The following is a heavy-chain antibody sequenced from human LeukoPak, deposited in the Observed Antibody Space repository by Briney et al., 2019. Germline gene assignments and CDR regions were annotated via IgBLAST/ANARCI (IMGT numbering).Heavy chain of an antibody. CDR1: GGSISSGGYY. CDR3: ARDSITAYYYGSGSSLSGGIDY. CDR2: IYYSGST. Sequence: SETLSLTSTVSGGSISSGGYYWSWIRQHPGKGLEWIGYIYYSGSTYYNPSLKSRVTISVDTSKNQFSLKLSSVTAADTAVYYCARDSITAYYYGSGSSLSGGIDYWGQGTLVTVSS. D-gene: IGHD3-10*01. V-gene: IGHV4-31*03. J-gene: IGHJ4*02.